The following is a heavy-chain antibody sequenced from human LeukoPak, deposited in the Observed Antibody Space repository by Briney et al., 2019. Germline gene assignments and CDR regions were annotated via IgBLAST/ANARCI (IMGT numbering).Heavy chain of an antibody. CDR1: GDSITSDY. CDR2: INYRGTT. J-gene: IGHJ4*02. Sequence: SETLSLTCTVSGDSITSDYWSWIRQPPGKGLKWIGFINYRGTTSYNPSLTSRVAISRDMSKNQFALNLSSVSAADTAVYYCARYRDGDRDISLDIWGQGTLVTVSS. D-gene: IGHD4-17*01. V-gene: IGHV4-59*08. CDR3: ARYRDGDRDISLDI.